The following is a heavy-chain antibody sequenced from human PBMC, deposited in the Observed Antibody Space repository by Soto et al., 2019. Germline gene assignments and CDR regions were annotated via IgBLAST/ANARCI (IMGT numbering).Heavy chain of an antibody. CDR2: ISFDGANK. CDR1: GFTFSSYN. D-gene: IGHD3-10*01. J-gene: IGHJ4*02. Sequence: QVQLVESGGGVVPPGGSLRVSCVASGFTFSSYNMHWVRQAPGEGLEWVAVISFDGANKFYADSVKGRFTISRDISRDTLYLQMSSLRDEDTAIYYCARDGCNRGGFDYWGQGTLVTVSS. V-gene: IGHV3-30-3*01. CDR3: ARDGCNRGGFDY.